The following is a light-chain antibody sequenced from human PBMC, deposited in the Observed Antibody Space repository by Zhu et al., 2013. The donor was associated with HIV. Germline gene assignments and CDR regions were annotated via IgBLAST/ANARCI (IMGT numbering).Light chain of an antibody. J-gene: IGKJ4*01. CDR2: GAS. CDR3: QYFGSSLPLT. CDR1: QTITSSS. V-gene: IGKV3-20*01. Sequence: EIVLTQSPGTLSLSPGERATLSCRASQTITSSSLVWYQQKPGQAPRLLIFGASTRAADIPDRFSGSGSGTDFTLTISRLEPEDSAVYYCQYFGSSLPLTFGGGTKVEIK.